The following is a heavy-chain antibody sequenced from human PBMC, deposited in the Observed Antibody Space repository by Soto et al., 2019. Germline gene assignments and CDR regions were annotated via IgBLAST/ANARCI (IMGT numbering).Heavy chain of an antibody. V-gene: IGHV1-69*01. Sequence: QVQLVQSGAEVKKPGSSVKVSCKASGGSFMSQAISWVRQAPGQGPEWMGGIIPFSGTVTYTQRFQGRLTLTADEPTKTAYMELSSLRSEDTAVYYCARDEGGYDILTGYYKAHHFDYWGQGVLVTVSS. J-gene: IGHJ4*02. CDR3: ARDEGGYDILTGYYKAHHFDY. CDR1: GGSFMSQA. CDR2: IIPFSGTV. D-gene: IGHD3-9*01.